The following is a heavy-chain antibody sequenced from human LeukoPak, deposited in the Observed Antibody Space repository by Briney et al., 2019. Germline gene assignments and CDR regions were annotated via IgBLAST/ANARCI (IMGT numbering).Heavy chain of an antibody. Sequence: GGSLRLSCAASGFTFSSYTMNWVRHAPGKGLEWVSSISSSSTYIYYADSLKDRFTVSRDNAKNSLYLQMHSLRAEDTAVYYCARARYDYYDSSGYYSFDYWGQGTLVTVSS. D-gene: IGHD3-22*01. CDR1: GFTFSSYT. V-gene: IGHV3-21*01. CDR3: ARARYDYYDSSGYYSFDY. CDR2: ISSSSTYI. J-gene: IGHJ4*02.